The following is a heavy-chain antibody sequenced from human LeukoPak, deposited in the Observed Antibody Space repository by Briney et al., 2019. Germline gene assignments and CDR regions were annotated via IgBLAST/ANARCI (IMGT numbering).Heavy chain of an antibody. CDR2: TYQRSKWYN. V-gene: IGHV6-1*01. J-gene: IGHJ4*02. CDR1: GDSVSINSAA. Sequence: SQTLSLTCAISGDSVSINSAAWNWIRQSPSRGLEWLGRTYQRSKWYNDYAVSAKSRITINPDISKNQFSLQLNSVTPEDTAVYYCARSPSPYSSGWYFDYWGQGTLATVSS. CDR3: ARSPSPYSSGWYFDY. D-gene: IGHD6-19*01.